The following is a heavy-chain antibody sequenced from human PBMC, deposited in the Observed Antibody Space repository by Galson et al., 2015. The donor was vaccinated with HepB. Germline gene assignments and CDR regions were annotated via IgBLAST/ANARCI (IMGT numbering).Heavy chain of an antibody. D-gene: IGHD2-15*01. V-gene: IGHV3-30*02. J-gene: IGHJ3*02. Sequence: SLRLSCAASGFTFSSYGMHWVRQAPGKGLEWVAFIRYDGSNKYYADSVKGRFTISRDNSKNTLYLQMNSLRAEDTAVYYCAKGVAVVVVAATGDDAFDIWGQGTMVTVSS. CDR3: AKGVAVVVVAATGDDAFDI. CDR2: IRYDGSNK. CDR1: GFTFSSYG.